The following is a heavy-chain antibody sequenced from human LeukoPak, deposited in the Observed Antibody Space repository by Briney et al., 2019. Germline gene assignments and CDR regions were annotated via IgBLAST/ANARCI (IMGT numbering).Heavy chain of an antibody. Sequence: GGSLRLSCAASGFTFNSYAMHWVRQAPGKGLEWVAVISYDGSNKYCADSVKGRFTISRDNFKSTLSLQMNGLRVEDTALYYCVNSGFDPWGQGTLVTVSS. D-gene: IGHD3-10*01. J-gene: IGHJ5*02. CDR1: GFTFNSYA. CDR2: ISYDGSNK. V-gene: IGHV3-30*04. CDR3: VNSGFDP.